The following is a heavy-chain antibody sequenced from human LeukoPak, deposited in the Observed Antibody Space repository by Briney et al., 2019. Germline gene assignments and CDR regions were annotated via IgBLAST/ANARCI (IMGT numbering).Heavy chain of an antibody. CDR3: AGDLYCSSTSCYPFDY. D-gene: IGHD2-2*01. J-gene: IGHJ4*02. Sequence: PSETLSLTCTVSGGSISSYYWSWIRQPAGKGLEWIGRIYTSGSTNYNPSLKSRVTMSVDTSKNQFSLKLSSVTAADTAVYYCAGDLYCSSTSCYPFDYWGQGTLVTVSS. CDR2: IYTSGST. V-gene: IGHV4-4*07. CDR1: GGSISSYY.